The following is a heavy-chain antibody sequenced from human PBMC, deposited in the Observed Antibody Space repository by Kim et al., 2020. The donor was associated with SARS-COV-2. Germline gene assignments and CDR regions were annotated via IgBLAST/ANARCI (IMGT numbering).Heavy chain of an antibody. J-gene: IGHJ6*03. CDR3: ARDLGPDEQPTLYHYYYMDV. Sequence: SVKVSCKASGGTFSSYAITWVRQAPGQGLEWMGRIIPILGIANYAQKFQGRVTITADKSTSTAYMELSSLRSEDTAVYYCARDLGPDEQPTLYHYYYMDVWGKGTTVTVSS. D-gene: IGHD6-13*01. CDR1: GGTFSSYA. V-gene: IGHV1-69*04. CDR2: IIPILGIA.